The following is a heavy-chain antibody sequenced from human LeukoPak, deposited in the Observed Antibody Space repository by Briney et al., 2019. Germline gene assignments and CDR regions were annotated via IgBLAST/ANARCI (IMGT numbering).Heavy chain of an antibody. CDR2: IIPILGIA. J-gene: IGHJ6*02. V-gene: IGHV1-69*04. CDR3: ARVSAVVPAAIIYYGMDA. Sequence: EASVKVSCKASGGTFSSYAISWVRQAPGQGLEWMGRIIPILGIANYAQKFQGRVTITADKSTSTAYMELSSLRSEDTAVYYCARVSAVVPAAIIYYGMDAWGQGTTVTVSS. CDR1: GGTFSSYA. D-gene: IGHD2-2*01.